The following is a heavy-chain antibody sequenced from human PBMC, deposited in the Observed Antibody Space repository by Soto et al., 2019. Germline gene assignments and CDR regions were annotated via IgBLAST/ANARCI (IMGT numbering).Heavy chain of an antibody. Sequence: QDQLVQSGAEVKKPGASVKVSCKASGYTFTSYGISWVRQAPGQGLEWMGRISAYNGNTNYVQKLQGRVTMTTDTSTSTAYMELRSLRSDDTAVYYCARDPYCGGDCYSGPSNDAFDIWGQGTMVTVSS. CDR3: ARDPYCGGDCYSGPSNDAFDI. J-gene: IGHJ3*02. V-gene: IGHV1-18*01. CDR2: ISAYNGNT. D-gene: IGHD2-21*02. CDR1: GYTFTSYG.